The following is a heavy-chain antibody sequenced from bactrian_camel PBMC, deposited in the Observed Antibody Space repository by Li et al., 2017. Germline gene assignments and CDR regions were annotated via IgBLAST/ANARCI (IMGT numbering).Heavy chain of an antibody. V-gene: IGHV3S53*01. D-gene: IGHD2*01. J-gene: IGHJ4*01. CDR1: SESRYC. CDR3: KAEDTYQLRGFCPPL. Sequence: HVQLVESGGGSVKVGGSLRLSCAWSESRYCMGWFRQGSGNVREGVASMSSDGRTTYADSVKGRFTISRDNAKNTVSLQMNSLKPEDMATYYCKAEDTYQLRGFCPPLWGQGTQVTVS. CDR2: MSSDGRT.